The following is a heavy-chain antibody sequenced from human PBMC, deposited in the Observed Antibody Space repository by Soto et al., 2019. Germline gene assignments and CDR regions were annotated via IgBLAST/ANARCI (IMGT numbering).Heavy chain of an antibody. D-gene: IGHD5-12*01. CDR2: INHSGST. CDR1: GGSFSGYY. V-gene: IGHV4-34*01. Sequence: PSETLSLTCAVYGGSFSGYYWSWIRQPPGKGLEWIGEINHSGSTNYNPSLKSRVTISVDTSKNQFSLKLSSVTAADTAVYYCARGGRLRPSYYFDYWGQGTLVTVSS. J-gene: IGHJ4*02. CDR3: ARGGRLRPSYYFDY.